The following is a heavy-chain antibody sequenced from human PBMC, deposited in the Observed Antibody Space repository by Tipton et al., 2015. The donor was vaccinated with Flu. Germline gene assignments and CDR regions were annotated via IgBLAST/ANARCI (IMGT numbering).Heavy chain of an antibody. D-gene: IGHD3-10*01. J-gene: IGHJ4*02. CDR3: TTLSPSRLRGSETLGY. Sequence: QLVQSGGGAVQRGGSLRLSCAASGFTFSRYAMHWVRQAPGKGPEWVALISYDGGRKYYADSVKGRFTVSRDNAKNSLYLQMNSLRAEDTAVYYCTTLSPSRLRGSETLGYWGQGTLVNVSS. CDR1: GFTFSRYA. CDR2: ISYDGGRK. V-gene: IGHV3-30*07.